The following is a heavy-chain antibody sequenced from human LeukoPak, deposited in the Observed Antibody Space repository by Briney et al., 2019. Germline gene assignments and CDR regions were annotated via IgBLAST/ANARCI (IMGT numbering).Heavy chain of an antibody. V-gene: IGHV2-5*02. CDR2: IYWDNDK. D-gene: IGHD4-17*01. CDR3: AHIGKNDGDYRGAPDA. Sequence: SGPTLVKPTQTLTLTPTLSGFSLSTRGVGVDWIRQPPGKALEWLALIYWDNDKRYSPSLKTRLTITKDNSKNQVDLTMTNMDPVDTATYYCAHIGKNDGDYRGAPDAWGQGTLVTVSS. J-gene: IGHJ1*01. CDR1: GFSLSTRGVG.